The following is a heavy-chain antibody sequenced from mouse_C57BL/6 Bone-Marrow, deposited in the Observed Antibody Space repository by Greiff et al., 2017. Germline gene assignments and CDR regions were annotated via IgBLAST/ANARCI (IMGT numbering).Heavy chain of an antibody. D-gene: IGHD1-2*01. CDR3: ARPITTASACAY. Sequence: EVKLVESGGGLVKPGGSLKLSCAASGFTFSDYGMHWVRQAPGKGLEWVAYISSGSSSIYYADTVKGRFTISRDNAKNTLFLQMTSLRSEDTAMYYCARPITTASACAYWGQGTLVTVSA. CDR2: ISSGSSSI. CDR1: GFTFSDYG. J-gene: IGHJ3*01. V-gene: IGHV5-17*01.